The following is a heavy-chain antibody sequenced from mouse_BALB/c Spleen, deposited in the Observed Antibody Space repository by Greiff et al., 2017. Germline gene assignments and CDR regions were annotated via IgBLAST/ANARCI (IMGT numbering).Heavy chain of an antibody. V-gene: IGHV2-9*02. D-gene: IGHD4-1*01. CDR1: GFSLTSYG. Sequence: VKLVESGPGLVAPSQSLSITCTVSGFSLTSYGVHWVRQPPGKGLEWLGVIWAGGSTNYNSALMSRLSISKDNSKSQVFLKMNSLQTDDTAMYYCAREELAQFAYWGQGTLVTVSA. CDR3: AREELAQFAY. CDR2: IWAGGST. J-gene: IGHJ3*01.